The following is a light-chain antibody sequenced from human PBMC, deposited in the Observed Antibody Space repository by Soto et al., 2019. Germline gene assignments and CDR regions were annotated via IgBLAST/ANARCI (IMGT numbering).Light chain of an antibody. CDR3: QQSYSRPRT. J-gene: IGKJ1*01. Sequence: DIQMTQSPSSLSAYVGDRVTITCRASQSISTYLNWYLQKPGKAPNLLIYTTSILESGVPSRFSGRGSGTDFTLTISSXQPEDFATYFCQQSYSRPRTFGQGTKVDIK. V-gene: IGKV1-39*01. CDR1: QSISTY. CDR2: TTS.